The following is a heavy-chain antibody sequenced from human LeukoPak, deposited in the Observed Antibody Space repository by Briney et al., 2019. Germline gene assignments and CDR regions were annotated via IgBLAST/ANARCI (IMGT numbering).Heavy chain of an antibody. J-gene: IGHJ4*02. V-gene: IGHV5-51*01. CDR1: GYKFTTYW. CDR2: IYPGDYDT. CDR3: ARAAAGTPFDY. D-gene: IGHD6-13*01. Sequence: GESLKIPCKGSGYKFTTYWIGWVRQMPGKGLEWMGIIYPGDYDTRYSPSFRGQVTISADKSISTAYLQWSSLKASDTAMYYCARAAAGTPFDYWGQGTLVTVSS.